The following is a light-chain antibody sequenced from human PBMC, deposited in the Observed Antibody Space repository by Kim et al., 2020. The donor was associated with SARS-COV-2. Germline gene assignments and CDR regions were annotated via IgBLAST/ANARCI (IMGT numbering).Light chain of an antibody. V-gene: IGLV3-21*04. CDR3: QVWDSSSDPWV. CDR2: YDS. CDR1: NMGSKS. Sequence: APGKTARITCGGNNMGSKSVHWYQQKPGQAPVLVIYYDSDRPSGIPERFSGSNSGNTATLTISRVEAGDEADYYCQVWDSSSDPWVFGGGTKLTVL. J-gene: IGLJ3*02.